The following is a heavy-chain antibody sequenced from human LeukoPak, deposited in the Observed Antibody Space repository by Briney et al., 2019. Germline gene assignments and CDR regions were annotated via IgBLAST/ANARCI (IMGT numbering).Heavy chain of an antibody. Sequence: GESLKISCKGSGYTFHSYWIAWVRQMPGKGLEWMGIIYPGDSDTRYSPSFQGQVTISADKSISTAYLQWSSLKASDTAMYYCARPYYYDSSGYPPSMDVWGQGTTVTVSS. D-gene: IGHD3-22*01. CDR1: GYTFHSYW. J-gene: IGHJ6*02. CDR2: IYPGDSDT. CDR3: ARPYYYDSSGYPPSMDV. V-gene: IGHV5-51*01.